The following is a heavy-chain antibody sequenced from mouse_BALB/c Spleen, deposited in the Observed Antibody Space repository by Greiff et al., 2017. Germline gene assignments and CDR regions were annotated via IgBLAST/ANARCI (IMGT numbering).Heavy chain of an antibody. CDR1: GYSFTSYW. CDR2: IDPSDSET. D-gene: IGHD2-2*01. Sequence: QVHVKQSGPQLVRPGASVKISCKASGYSFTSYWMHWVKQRPGQGLEWIGMIDPSDSETRLNQKFKDKATLTVDKSSSTAYMQLSSPTSEDSAVYYCAPYGYSFAYWGQGTLVTVSA. V-gene: IGHV1-74*01. J-gene: IGHJ3*01. CDR3: APYGYSFAY.